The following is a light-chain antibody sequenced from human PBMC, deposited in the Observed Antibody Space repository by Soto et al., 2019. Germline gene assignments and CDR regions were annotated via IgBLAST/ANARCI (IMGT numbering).Light chain of an antibody. CDR2: GAS. CDR3: QQYGSSGT. V-gene: IGKV3-20*01. Sequence: IVFIQSPSTLSLSPLERATLSCRASQSVSNNYLAWYQQKPGQAPRLLIYGASNRATGIPDRFSGSGSGTDFTLTISRLEPEDFAVYYCQQYGSSGTFGQGTKVDIK. J-gene: IGKJ1*01. CDR1: QSVSNNY.